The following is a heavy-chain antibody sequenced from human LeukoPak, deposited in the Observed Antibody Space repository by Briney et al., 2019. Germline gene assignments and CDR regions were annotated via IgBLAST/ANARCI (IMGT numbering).Heavy chain of an antibody. D-gene: IGHD1-26*01. V-gene: IGHV3-66*02. Sequence: GGSLRLSCAASGFTVSSNYMSWVRQAPGKGLEWVSVIYSGGSTYYADSVKGRFTISRDNSKNTLYLQMNSLRAEDTAVYYCARGANYYYYYYMDVWGKGPRSPSP. CDR1: GFTVSSNY. J-gene: IGHJ6*03. CDR3: ARGANYYYYYYMDV. CDR2: IYSGGST.